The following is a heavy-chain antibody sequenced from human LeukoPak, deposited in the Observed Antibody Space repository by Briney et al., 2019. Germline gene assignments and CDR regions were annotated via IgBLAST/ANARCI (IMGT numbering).Heavy chain of an antibody. D-gene: IGHD3-22*01. J-gene: IGHJ4*02. V-gene: IGHV3-30*03. Sequence: GGSLRLSCAASGFTFSSYGMPWVRQAPGKGLEWVAVISYDGSNKYYADSVKGRFTISRDNSKNTLYLQMNSLRAEDTAVYYCAAQDDYYDSSGYYGWGQGTLVTVSS. CDR3: AAQDDYYDSSGYYG. CDR2: ISYDGSNK. CDR1: GFTFSSYG.